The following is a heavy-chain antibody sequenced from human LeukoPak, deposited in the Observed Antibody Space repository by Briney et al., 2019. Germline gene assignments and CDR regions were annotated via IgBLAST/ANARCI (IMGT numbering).Heavy chain of an antibody. V-gene: IGHV3-20*04. D-gene: IGHD1-20*01. Sequence: GGSLRLSCAASRFTFDEYGMSWVRQPAGKGLEWVSGINWNGRSIGYADSVEGRFTVSRDNAKSSLYLQRNSLRAEDTALYYCARAYGKWNDVYFYAFDLWGQGTMVTVSS. CDR1: RFTFDEYG. CDR3: ARAYGKWNDVYFYAFDL. J-gene: IGHJ3*01. CDR2: INWNGRSI.